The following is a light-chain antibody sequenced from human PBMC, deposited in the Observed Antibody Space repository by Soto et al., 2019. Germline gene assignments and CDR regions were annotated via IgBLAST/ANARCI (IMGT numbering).Light chain of an antibody. Sequence: DIVMTQSPDSLAVSLGERATINCKSSQSVLHSPNNKNYLAWYPQKPGQPPKLLIYWASTRETGVPDRFSGSGSRTDFTLSFNSLQAEDVANYYCHHYYKVPRTFGRETKVEIK. CDR2: WAS. CDR3: HHYYKVPRT. J-gene: IGKJ1*01. V-gene: IGKV4-1*01. CDR1: QSVLHSPNNKNY.